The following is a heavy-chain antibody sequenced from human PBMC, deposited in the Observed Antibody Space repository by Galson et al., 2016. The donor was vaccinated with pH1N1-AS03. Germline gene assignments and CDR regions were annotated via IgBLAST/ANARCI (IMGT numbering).Heavy chain of an antibody. J-gene: IGHJ4*02. D-gene: IGHD2/OR15-2a*01. CDR1: GASIRSSHW. CDR3: ARNYFNTITSPATFDY. Sequence: SETLSLTCAVSGASIRSSHWWTWVLQPPGKGLEWIGEISQSGISNYSPSLRSRVTISLDTSNNQFSLKVYSVTAADTAIYYCARNYFNTITSPATFDYWSQGALVTVSS. CDR2: ISQSGIS. V-gene: IGHV4-4*02.